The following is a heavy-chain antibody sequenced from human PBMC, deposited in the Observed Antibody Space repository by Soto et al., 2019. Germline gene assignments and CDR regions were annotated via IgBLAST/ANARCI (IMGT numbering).Heavy chain of an antibody. Sequence: PSETLSLTCTVSGGSISSYYWSWIRQPPGKGLEWIGYIYYSGSTNYNPSLKSRVTISVDTSKNQFSLKLSSVTAADTAVYYCARDEQSGWFDPWGQRTLVTVSS. CDR2: IYYSGST. J-gene: IGHJ5*02. CDR1: GGSISSYY. CDR3: ARDEQSGWFDP. D-gene: IGHD6-19*01. V-gene: IGHV4-59*01.